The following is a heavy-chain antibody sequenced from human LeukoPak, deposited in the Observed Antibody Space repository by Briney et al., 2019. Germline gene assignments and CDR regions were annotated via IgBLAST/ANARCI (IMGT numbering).Heavy chain of an antibody. CDR1: GFTFDSYG. V-gene: IGHV3-23*01. J-gene: IGHJ3*02. CDR3: AKIRTYYYDSSGYHTIDAFDI. D-gene: IGHD3-22*01. CDR2: ISGGGGST. Sequence: GGSLRLSCAASGFTFDSYGMTWVRQAPGKGLEWVSAISGGGGSTYYADSVKGRFTISRDNSKNTLYLQMNSLRAEDTAVYYCAKIRTYYYDSSGYHTIDAFDIWGQGTMVTVSS.